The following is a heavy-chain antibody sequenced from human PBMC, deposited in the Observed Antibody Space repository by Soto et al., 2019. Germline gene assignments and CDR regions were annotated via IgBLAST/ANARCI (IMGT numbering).Heavy chain of an antibody. Sequence: EVQLVESGGGLVQPGRSLRLSRAGSGFTFNDYAMNWVRQAPGKGLEWVSGISWSGGSIGYADSVKGRFTISRDNAKNSLYLQMNSLRAEDTALYYCAKSPFRTGSPDYWGQGILVTVSS. D-gene: IGHD1-1*01. J-gene: IGHJ4*02. CDR3: AKSPFRTGSPDY. CDR2: ISWSGGSI. CDR1: GFTFNDYA. V-gene: IGHV3-9*01.